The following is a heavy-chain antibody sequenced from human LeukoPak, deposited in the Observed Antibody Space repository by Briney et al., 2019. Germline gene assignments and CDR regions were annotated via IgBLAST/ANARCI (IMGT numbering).Heavy chain of an antibody. J-gene: IGHJ5*02. CDR1: GGSISSYY. Sequence: SETLSLTCTVSGGSISSYYWSWIRQPPGKGLEWIGYIYYSGSTNYNPSLKSRVTISVDTSKNQFSLKLSSVTAADTAVYYCARHYGSGSSPGWFDPWGQGTLVTVSS. CDR2: IYYSGST. D-gene: IGHD3-10*01. CDR3: ARHYGSGSSPGWFDP. V-gene: IGHV4-59*08.